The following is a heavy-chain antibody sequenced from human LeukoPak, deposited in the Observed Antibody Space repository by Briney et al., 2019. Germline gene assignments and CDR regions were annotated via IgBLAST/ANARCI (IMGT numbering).Heavy chain of an antibody. D-gene: IGHD6-13*01. CDR2: IIPIFGTA. CDR1: GGTFSIYA. CDR3: ARDPGRGIAAAQ. Sequence: GASVNVSCTSSGGTFSIYAISWVRQAPGQGLEWMGGIIPIFGTANYAQKFQGRVTTTADESTSTAYMELSSLRSEDTAVYYCARDPGRGIAAAQWGQGTLVTVSS. V-gene: IGHV1-69*13. J-gene: IGHJ4*02.